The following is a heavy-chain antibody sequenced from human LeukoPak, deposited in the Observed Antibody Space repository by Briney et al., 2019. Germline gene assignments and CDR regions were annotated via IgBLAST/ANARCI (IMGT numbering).Heavy chain of an antibody. V-gene: IGHV1-46*01. J-gene: IGHJ4*02. D-gene: IGHD6-19*01. Sequence: ASVKVSCKASGYSFTSYFMHWVRQAPGQGLEWMGIINPSAGGIDYAQKFQGRITMTRDTSTSTVYMELRSLRSEDTAVYYCARARPDSSGWYQRPFDYWGQGTLVTVSS. CDR1: GYSFTSYF. CDR3: ARARPDSSGWYQRPFDY. CDR2: INPSAGGI.